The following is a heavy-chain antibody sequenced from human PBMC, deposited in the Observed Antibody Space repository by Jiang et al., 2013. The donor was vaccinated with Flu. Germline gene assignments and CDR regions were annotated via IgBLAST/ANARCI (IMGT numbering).Heavy chain of an antibody. J-gene: IGHJ1*01. V-gene: IGHV7-4-1*02. Sequence: QSGSELQMPGASVKLSCKTSGYTFTATALNWVRQAPGQGLEWVGWINTNTGNSNYAQDFTGRFVFSLDPSLNTAYLQINSLKAEDTAVYYCVTQLELRFWGQGPWSPSP. D-gene: IGHD1-1*01. CDR3: VTQLELRF. CDR1: GYTFTATA. CDR2: INTNTGNS.